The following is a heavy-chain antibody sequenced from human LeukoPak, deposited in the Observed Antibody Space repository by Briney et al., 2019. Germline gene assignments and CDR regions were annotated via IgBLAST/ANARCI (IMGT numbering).Heavy chain of an antibody. V-gene: IGHV7-4-1*02. CDR3: ARSSRGVIGLLDY. J-gene: IGHJ4*02. CDR1: GYSFITYT. D-gene: IGHD3-10*01. CDR2: INTNTGNP. Sequence: GASVKVSCMTSGYSFITYTINWVRQAPGQGLEWMGWINTNTGNPAYAQGFAGRFVFSSDKSVSAAYLQISNLKAEDTAVYYCARSSRGVIGLLDYWGQGTLVTVSS.